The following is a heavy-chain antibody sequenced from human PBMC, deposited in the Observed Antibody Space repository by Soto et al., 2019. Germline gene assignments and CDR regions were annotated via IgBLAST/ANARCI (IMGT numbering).Heavy chain of an antibody. J-gene: IGHJ6*02. Sequence: SETLSLTCAVYGGSFSGYYWSWIRQPPGKGLEWIGEINHSGSTNYNPSLKSRVTISVDTSKNQFSLKLSSVTAADTAVYYCARGGGYSYGYGGSYYYGMDVWGQGTTVTVSS. D-gene: IGHD5-18*01. V-gene: IGHV4-34*01. CDR2: INHSGST. CDR3: ARGGGYSYGYGGSYYYGMDV. CDR1: GGSFSGYY.